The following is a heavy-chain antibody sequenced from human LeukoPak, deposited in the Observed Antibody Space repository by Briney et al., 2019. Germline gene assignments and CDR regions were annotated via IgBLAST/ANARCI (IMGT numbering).Heavy chain of an antibody. CDR3: ARQWFGDY. V-gene: IGHV3-11*01. CDR1: GSTFSDYY. Sequence: GGSLILSCAASGSTFSDYYMSWIRQAPGKGLEWLSYITSSGTNVYYADSVKGRFTVSRDNAKNSLYLQMNSLRAEDTAMYYCARQWFGDYWGQGTLVTVSS. CDR2: ITSSGTNV. D-gene: IGHD3-10*01. J-gene: IGHJ4*02.